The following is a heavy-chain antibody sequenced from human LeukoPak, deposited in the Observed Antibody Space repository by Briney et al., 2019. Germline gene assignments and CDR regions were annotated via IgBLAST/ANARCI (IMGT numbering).Heavy chain of an antibody. CDR1: GGSISSYY. J-gene: IGHJ5*02. CDR3: ARRLRAESDASPDNWIGP. CDR2: IYYTGSP. Sequence: SETLSLTCAVSGGSISSYYWSWIRQPPGKGLEWIGHIYYTGSPRYNPSLTSRVTISVDTSSNQFSLTLHSVTAADTAVYYCARRLRAESDASPDNWIGPWGQGALVTASS. V-gene: IGHV4-59*08. D-gene: IGHD3-16*01.